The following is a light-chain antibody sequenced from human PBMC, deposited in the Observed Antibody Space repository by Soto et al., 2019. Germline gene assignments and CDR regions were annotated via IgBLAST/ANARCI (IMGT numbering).Light chain of an antibody. Sequence: DIQMTQSPSTLSASVGDRVTITCRASQIISRRLAWYQQKPGKAPQVLIWDDSTLQRGVPSRFSGSGSGTEFTLTISSLQPDDFATYYCQQYSGYSSWTFGQGTKVEIK. CDR2: DDS. J-gene: IGKJ1*01. CDR1: QIISRR. V-gene: IGKV1-5*01. CDR3: QQYSGYSSWT.